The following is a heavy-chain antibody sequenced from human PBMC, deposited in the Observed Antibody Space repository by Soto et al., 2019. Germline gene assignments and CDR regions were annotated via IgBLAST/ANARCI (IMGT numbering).Heavy chain of an antibody. D-gene: IGHD2-15*01. CDR1: GFTLDDYT. CDR2: ITWDRGKA. Sequence: EVQLVESGGAVVQPGGSLRLSCAASGFTLDDYTMHWVRQAPGKGLEWVSLITWDRGKAPYADSVRGRFSISRDHSKGSLFLQMNSLRAEDSALYYCAKEQRGFCSGGSCDWMDVWGQGTTVTVSS. CDR3: AKEQRGFCSGGSCDWMDV. J-gene: IGHJ6*02. V-gene: IGHV3-43*01.